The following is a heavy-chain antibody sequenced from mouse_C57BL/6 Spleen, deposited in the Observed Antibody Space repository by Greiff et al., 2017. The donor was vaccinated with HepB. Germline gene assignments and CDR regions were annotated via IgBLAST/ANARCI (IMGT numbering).Heavy chain of an antibody. D-gene: IGHD1-1*02. CDR1: GFSLTSYG. CDR3: ARNRGYGAMDY. CDR2: IWSGGST. J-gene: IGHJ4*01. V-gene: IGHV2-2*01. Sequence: VKLMESGPGLVQPSQSLSITCPVSGFSLTSYGVHWVRQSPGKGLEWLGVIWSGGSTDYNAAFISRLSISKDNSKSQVFVNMNSLQADDTAIYYCARNRGYGAMDYWGQVTSVTVSS.